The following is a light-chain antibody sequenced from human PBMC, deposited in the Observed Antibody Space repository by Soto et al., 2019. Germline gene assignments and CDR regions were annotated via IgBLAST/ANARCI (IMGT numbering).Light chain of an antibody. V-gene: IGLV2-8*01. CDR1: SSDVGAYNY. Sequence: QSVLTQPPSASGSPGQSVTISCTGTSSDVGAYNYVSWYQQLPGKAPKLIIYEVSKRPSGVPDRFSGSKSGNTASLTVSGLQAEDEADYYCTSYAGTHSFFYVFGTGTKVTVL. J-gene: IGLJ1*01. CDR2: EVS. CDR3: TSYAGTHSFFYV.